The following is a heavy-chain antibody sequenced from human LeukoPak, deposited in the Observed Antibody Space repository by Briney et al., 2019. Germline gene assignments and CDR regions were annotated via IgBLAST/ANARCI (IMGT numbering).Heavy chain of an antibody. Sequence: SETLSLTCTVSGYSISSGYYWGWIRQPPGKGLEWIGSIYHSGSTYYNPSLKSRVTISVDTSKNQFSLKLSSVTAADTAVYYCARGLATLTLWFGELLESFDPWGPGTLVTVSS. CDR2: IYHSGST. J-gene: IGHJ5*02. V-gene: IGHV4-38-2*02. CDR1: GYSISSGYY. CDR3: ARGLATLTLWFGELLESFDP. D-gene: IGHD3-10*01.